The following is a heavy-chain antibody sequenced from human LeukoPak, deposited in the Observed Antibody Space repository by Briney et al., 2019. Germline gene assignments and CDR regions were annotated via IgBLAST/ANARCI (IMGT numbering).Heavy chain of an antibody. V-gene: IGHV3-30*04. CDR1: GFTFSSYA. CDR2: ISYDGSNK. Sequence: GGSLRLSCAASGFTFSSYAMHWVRQAPGKGLEWVAVISYDGSNKYYAHSVKGRFTISRDNSKNTLYLQMNSLRAEDTAVYYCARELIAVAGTGFDYWGQGTLVTVSS. D-gene: IGHD6-19*01. J-gene: IGHJ4*02. CDR3: ARELIAVAGTGFDY.